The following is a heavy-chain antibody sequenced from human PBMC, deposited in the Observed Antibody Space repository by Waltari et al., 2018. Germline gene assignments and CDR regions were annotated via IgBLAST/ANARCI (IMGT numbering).Heavy chain of an antibody. CDR1: GGSISSGSYY. V-gene: IGHV4-61*02. CDR3: ARGAWSSGWFNY. J-gene: IGHJ4*02. Sequence: QVQLQESGPGLVKPSQTLSLTCTVSGGSISSGSYYWSWIRQPAGKGLEWIGRIYTSGSPNSNPSLKSRVTISVDTSKNQFSLKLSSVTAADTAVYYCARGAWSSGWFNYWGQGTLVTVSS. D-gene: IGHD6-19*01. CDR2: IYTSGSP.